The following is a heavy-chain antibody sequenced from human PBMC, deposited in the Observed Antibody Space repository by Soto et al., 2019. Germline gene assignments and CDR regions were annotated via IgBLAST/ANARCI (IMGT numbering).Heavy chain of an antibody. D-gene: IGHD6-13*01. CDR3: ARGTIAAAAVDTRVYCFVL. J-gene: IGHJ3*01. Sequence: GGSLRLSCAASGFTFSSHWMHWVRQVPGKGLLWVSRIKSDGSGTSYADSVKGRFTISRDNAKNTLYLQMNSLRAEDTAVYYCARGTIAAAAVDTRVYCFVLWGQATMLTVSS. CDR2: IKSDGSGT. CDR1: GFTFSSHW. V-gene: IGHV3-74*01.